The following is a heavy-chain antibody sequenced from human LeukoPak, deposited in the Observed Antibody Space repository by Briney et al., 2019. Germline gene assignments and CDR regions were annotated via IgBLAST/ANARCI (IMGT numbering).Heavy chain of an antibody. CDR3: ARASYDILTGYFDY. CDR1: GFTFSDHY. V-gene: IGHV3-11*05. CDR2: ITSSSGYT. J-gene: IGHJ4*02. D-gene: IGHD3-9*01. Sequence: GGSLRLSCAASGFTFSDHYMAWIRQAPGKGLEWVSYITSSSGYTNYADSVKGRFTISRDSAKNSLYLQMNSLRAEDTAVYYCARASYDILTGYFDYWGQGTLVTASP.